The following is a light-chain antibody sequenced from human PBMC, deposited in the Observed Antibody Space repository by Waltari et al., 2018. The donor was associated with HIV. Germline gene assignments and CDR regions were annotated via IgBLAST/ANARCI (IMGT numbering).Light chain of an antibody. V-gene: IGLV1-40*01. J-gene: IGLJ3*02. Sequence: QPVLTQPPSMSGAPGLGVTVPCTGRGPTSGAGYDVHRYQQLPGTAPKPLIYGNINRPSGVPDRFSASKSGTSASLAITGLQPEDEADYYCQSYDSSLSAWVFGGGTKLTVL. CDR3: QSYDSSLSAWV. CDR2: GNI. CDR1: GPTSGAGYD.